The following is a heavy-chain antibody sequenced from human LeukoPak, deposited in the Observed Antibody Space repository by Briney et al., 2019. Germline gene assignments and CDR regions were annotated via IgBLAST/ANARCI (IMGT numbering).Heavy chain of an antibody. CDR2: IRYDGSNK. Sequence: GGSLRLSCAASGFTFSSYSMNWVRQAPGKWPEWVAFIRYDGSNKYYADSVKGRFTISRDNSKNTLYLQMNSLRAEDTAVYYCASEQYCSSTSCYDFDYWGQGTLVTVSS. CDR3: ASEQYCSSTSCYDFDY. J-gene: IGHJ4*02. V-gene: IGHV3-30*02. D-gene: IGHD2-2*01. CDR1: GFTFSSYS.